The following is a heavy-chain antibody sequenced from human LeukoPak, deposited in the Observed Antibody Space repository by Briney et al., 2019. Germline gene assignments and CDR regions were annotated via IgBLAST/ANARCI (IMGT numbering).Heavy chain of an antibody. V-gene: IGHV2-5*02. D-gene: IGHD1-20*01. CDR1: GFEISTSGGG. CDR3: AHRRSGYNWKHGDFDS. J-gene: IGHJ4*02. Sequence: SGPTLVNPAETLTLTCTFSGFEISTSGGGVGWIPHPPGKALETLALISWDGDGRYNPYHRNRPTFTKDTNKNQVVLILTKMDPVDTGTYYCAHRRSGYNWKHGDFDSWGQGILVTVSS. CDR2: ISWDGDG.